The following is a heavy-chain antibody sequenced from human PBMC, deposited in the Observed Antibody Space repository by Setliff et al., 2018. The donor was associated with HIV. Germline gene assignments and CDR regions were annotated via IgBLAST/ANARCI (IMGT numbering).Heavy chain of an antibody. J-gene: IGHJ3*02. CDR3: ASDIAVIPAASQVGGFDI. CDR1: GGTFSNYF. CDR2: INPNSGGT. Sequence: ASVKVSCKASGGTFSNYFISWIRQAPGQGLEWMGKINPNSGGTNYAQKFQGRVTITRDTSISTTYMELSRLTSDDTAVYYSASDIAVIPAASQVGGFDIWGQGTMVTVSS. V-gene: IGHV1-2*02. D-gene: IGHD2-2*01.